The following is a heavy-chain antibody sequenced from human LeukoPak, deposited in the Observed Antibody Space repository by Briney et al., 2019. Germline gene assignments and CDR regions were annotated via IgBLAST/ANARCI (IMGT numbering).Heavy chain of an antibody. D-gene: IGHD6-19*01. J-gene: IGHJ3*02. V-gene: IGHV3-20*04. CDR3: ARDPGPGIAVAGDAFDI. CDR2: INWNGGST. CDR1: GFTFDDYA. Sequence: GGSLRLSCAASGFTFDDYAMHWVRQAPGKGLEWVSGINWNGGSTGYADSVKGRFTISRDNAKNSLYLQMNSLRAEDTALYYCARDPGPGIAVAGDAFDIWGQGTMVTVSS.